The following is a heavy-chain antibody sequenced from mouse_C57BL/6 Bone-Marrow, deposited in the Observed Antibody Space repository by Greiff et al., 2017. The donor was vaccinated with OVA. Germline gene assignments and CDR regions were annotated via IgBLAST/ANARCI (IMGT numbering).Heavy chain of an antibody. CDR2: VFPGSGGS. CDR1: GYTFTNNW. V-gene: IGHV1-55*01. J-gene: IGHJ4*01. CDR3: ARDYDSSGGALDY. D-gene: IGHD1-1*01. Sequence: QVQLQQPGAELVKPGASVKMSCRASGYTFTNNWITWVRQRPGQGLEWIGDVFPGSGGSNNNEKFKRRATLTVDTSSSTAYMQLSSLTSEDSAVYYCARDYDSSGGALDYWGQGTSVTVSS.